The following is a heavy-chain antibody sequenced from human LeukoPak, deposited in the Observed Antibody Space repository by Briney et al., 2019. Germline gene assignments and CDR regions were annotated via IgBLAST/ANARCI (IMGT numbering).Heavy chain of an antibody. V-gene: IGHV1-8*01. Sequence: ASVKVSCKASGYTFTSYDINWVRQATGQGLEWMGWMNPNSGNTGYAQKFQGRVTMTRNTSISTAYMELSSLRSEDTAVYYCARGLIPSVVVSAAYPGRGGYYYYYGMDVWGQGTTVTVSS. CDR1: GYTFTSYD. D-gene: IGHD2-2*01. CDR2: MNPNSGNT. CDR3: ARGLIPSVVVSAAYPGRGGYYYYYGMDV. J-gene: IGHJ6*02.